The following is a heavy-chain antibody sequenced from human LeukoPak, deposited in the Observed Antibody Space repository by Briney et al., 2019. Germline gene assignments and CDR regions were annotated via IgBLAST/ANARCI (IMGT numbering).Heavy chain of an antibody. Sequence: GGSLRLSCAASGFSFSTYGMHWVRQAPGKGPEWVAFIRYDVSNKYYADSVKGRFTISRDNSKNTLYLQMNSLRVEDTAVYYCAKGRPEVWFGELLFWGQGTLVTVSS. CDR1: GFSFSTYG. D-gene: IGHD3-10*01. J-gene: IGHJ4*02. CDR3: AKGRPEVWFGELLF. V-gene: IGHV3-30*02. CDR2: IRYDVSNK.